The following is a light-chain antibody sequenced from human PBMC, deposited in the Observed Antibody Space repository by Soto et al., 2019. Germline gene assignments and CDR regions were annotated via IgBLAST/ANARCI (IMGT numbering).Light chain of an antibody. CDR2: GAS. Sequence: EIVMTQSPATLSVSPGGRATLCCRASQSVSSNLAWYQQKPGQAPRLLIYGASTRATGFPARFSGSGSGTEFTLTISSLQSEDFAVYYCQQYKNWPLTFGGGTRVEIK. V-gene: IGKV3-15*01. CDR3: QQYKNWPLT. J-gene: IGKJ4*01. CDR1: QSVSSN.